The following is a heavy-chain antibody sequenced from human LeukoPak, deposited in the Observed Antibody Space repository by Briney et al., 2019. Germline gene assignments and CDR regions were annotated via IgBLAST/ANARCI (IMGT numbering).Heavy chain of an antibody. Sequence: GGSLRLSCAASGFTFSSYSMNWVRQAPGEGLEWVSSISSSSNYIYYADSVKGRFTISRDNAKNSLYLQMNSLRAEDTAVYYCASPISGGWYTFDYWGQGTLVTVSS. D-gene: IGHD6-19*01. CDR3: ASPISGGWYTFDY. J-gene: IGHJ4*02. V-gene: IGHV3-21*01. CDR1: GFTFSSYS. CDR2: ISSSSNYI.